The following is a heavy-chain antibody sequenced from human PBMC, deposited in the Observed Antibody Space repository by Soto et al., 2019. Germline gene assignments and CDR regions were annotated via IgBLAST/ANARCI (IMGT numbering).Heavy chain of an antibody. Sequence: GGAVRLSCVASGIPFGSRAMSWVRQAPGEGLEWVSTITDTGGDTKYADSVRGRFTISRDNSKNTLYLQMSSLRVEDSAVYYCARGSTDAYPGSRIFLFWGRGTLVTVSS. D-gene: IGHD3-10*01. CDR2: ITDTGGDT. CDR1: GIPFGSRA. CDR3: ARGSTDAYPGSRIFLF. V-gene: IGHV3-23*01. J-gene: IGHJ4*02.